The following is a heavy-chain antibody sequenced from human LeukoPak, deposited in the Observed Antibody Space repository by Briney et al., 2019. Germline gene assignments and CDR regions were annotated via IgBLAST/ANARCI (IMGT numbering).Heavy chain of an antibody. Sequence: GGSLRLSCAASGFTFSSYAMHWVRQAPGKGLEWVAVISYDGSNKYYADSVKGRFTISRDNSKNTLYLQMTSLRAEDTAVYYCARDSGSYHDPDAFDIWGQGTMATVSS. J-gene: IGHJ3*02. CDR1: GFTFSSYA. CDR3: ARDSGSYHDPDAFDI. D-gene: IGHD1-26*01. CDR2: ISYDGSNK. V-gene: IGHV3-30-3*01.